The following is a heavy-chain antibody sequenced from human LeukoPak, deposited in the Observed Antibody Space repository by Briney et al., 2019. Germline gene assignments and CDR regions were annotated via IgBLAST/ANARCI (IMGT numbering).Heavy chain of an antibody. CDR3: ARRVPNSSGYYYPY. V-gene: IGHV4-4*02. CDR2: IYHSGST. D-gene: IGHD3-22*01. CDR1: GGSISSSNW. Sequence: KPSETLSLTCAVSGGSISSSNWWSWVRQPPGKGLEWIGEIYHSGSTNYNPSLKSRVTISVDTSKNQFSLKLSSVTAADTAVYYCARRVPNSSGYYYPYWGQGTLVTVSS. J-gene: IGHJ4*02.